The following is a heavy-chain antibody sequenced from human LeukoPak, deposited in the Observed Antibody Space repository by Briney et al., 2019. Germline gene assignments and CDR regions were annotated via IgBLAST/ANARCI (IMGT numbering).Heavy chain of an antibody. CDR2: ISGSGGST. CDR1: GFTFSSYA. J-gene: IGHJ4*02. CDR3: AKVFRPMVRGVIIAYFDY. D-gene: IGHD3-10*01. V-gene: IGHV3-23*01. Sequence: GGSLRLSCAASGFTFSSYAMSWVRQAPGKGLGWVSAISGSGGSTYYADSVKGRFTISRDNSKNTLYLQMNSPRAEDTAVYYCAKVFRPMVRGVIIAYFDYWGQGTLVTVSS.